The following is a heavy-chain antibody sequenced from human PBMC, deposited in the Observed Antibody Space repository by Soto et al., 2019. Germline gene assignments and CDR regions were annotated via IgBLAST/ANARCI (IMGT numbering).Heavy chain of an antibody. J-gene: IGHJ4*02. CDR2: ISDTGTTA. CDR1: GFTFSGYG. Sequence: GGSLRLSCAASGFTFSGYGMRWVRQAPGKGLEWVSAISDTGTTAIYAGSVKGRFTISRDNSKNTLYLQMNSLRAEDTAVYYCAKAPPRITIFGVVRYYFHYWGQATLVSVSS. V-gene: IGHV3-23*01. CDR3: AKAPPRITIFGVVRYYFHY. D-gene: IGHD3-3*01.